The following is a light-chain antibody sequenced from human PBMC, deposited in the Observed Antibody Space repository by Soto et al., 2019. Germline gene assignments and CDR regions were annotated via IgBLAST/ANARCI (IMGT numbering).Light chain of an antibody. CDR2: EVS. Sequence: QSALTQPASVSGSPGQSITISCTGTSSDVGGYNYVSWYQQHPGKAPKLMIYEVSNRPSGVSNRFSGSKSGNTASLTIPGLQAEDGADYYCSSYTSSSTPYVFGTGTKVTVL. CDR1: SSDVGGYNY. J-gene: IGLJ1*01. V-gene: IGLV2-14*01. CDR3: SSYTSSSTPYV.